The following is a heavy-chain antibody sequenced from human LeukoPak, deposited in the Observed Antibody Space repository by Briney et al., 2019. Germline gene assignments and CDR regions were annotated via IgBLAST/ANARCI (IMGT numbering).Heavy chain of an antibody. Sequence: SETLSLTCTVSGGSVSISSYYWGWIRQPPGKGLEWIGTIYYSGNTYYNPSLKSRVTLSVDTSKNQFSLKLSSVTAADTAVYYCARYHNGYDDYWGQGTLVTVSS. CDR3: ARYHNGYDDY. CDR2: IYYSGNT. J-gene: IGHJ4*02. CDR1: GGSVSISSYY. D-gene: IGHD5-12*01. V-gene: IGHV4-39*07.